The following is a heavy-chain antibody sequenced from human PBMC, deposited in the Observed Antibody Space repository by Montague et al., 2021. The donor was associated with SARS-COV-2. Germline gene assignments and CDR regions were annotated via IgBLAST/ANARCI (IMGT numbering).Heavy chain of an antibody. CDR3: ARVPRNYDFWSGFYDAFDI. V-gene: IGHV4-4*07. Sequence: SETLSLTCTVSGASITTYYWSWIRRSAGKGLEWIGRIHTSGNTNYNPTLRSRVTMSVDTSKNQFSLKLSSVTAADAAVYYCARVPRNYDFWSGFYDAFDIWGQGTMVTVSS. J-gene: IGHJ3*02. CDR1: GASITTYY. D-gene: IGHD3-3*01. CDR2: IHTSGNT.